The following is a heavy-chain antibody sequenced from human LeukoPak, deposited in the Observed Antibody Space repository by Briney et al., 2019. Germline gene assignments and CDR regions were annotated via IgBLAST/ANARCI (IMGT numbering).Heavy chain of an antibody. CDR1: GGTFSSYA. V-gene: IGHV1-69*06. CDR3: ARGHNWKNRWFDP. Sequence: ASVKVSCKASGGTFSSYAISWVRQAPGQGLEWMGGIIPIFGTANYAQKFQGRVTITADKSTSTAYMELSSLRSEDTAVYYCARGHNWKNRWFDPWGQGTLVTVSS. CDR2: IIPIFGTA. J-gene: IGHJ5*02. D-gene: IGHD1/OR15-1a*01.